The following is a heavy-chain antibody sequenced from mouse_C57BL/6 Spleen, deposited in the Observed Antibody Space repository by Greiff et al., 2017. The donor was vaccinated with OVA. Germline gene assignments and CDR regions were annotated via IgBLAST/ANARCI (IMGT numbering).Heavy chain of an antibody. CDR2: ISSGGSYT. J-gene: IGHJ3*01. CDR3: ARPDYDEAWFAY. Sequence: VQLKESGGDLVKPGGSLKLSCAASGFTFSSYGMSWVRQTPDKRLEWVATISSGGSYTYYPDSVKGRFTISRDNAKNTLYLQMSSLKSEDTAMYYCARPDYDEAWFAYWGQGTLVTVSA. D-gene: IGHD2-4*01. CDR1: GFTFSSYG. V-gene: IGHV5-6*01.